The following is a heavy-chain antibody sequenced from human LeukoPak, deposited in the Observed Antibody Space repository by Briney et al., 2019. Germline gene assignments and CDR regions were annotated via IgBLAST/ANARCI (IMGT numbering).Heavy chain of an antibody. D-gene: IGHD4-23*01. CDR3: ARDGGNSYFDY. V-gene: IGHV3-7*01. CDR2: IKQNGSEK. Sequence: GGSLRLSCAASGFTFSSYWMSWVRQAPGKGLEWVANIKQNGSEKYYVDSVKGRFTISRDNAKNSLYLQMNSLRAEDTAVYYCARDGGNSYFDYWGQGALVTVSS. J-gene: IGHJ4*02. CDR1: GFTFSSYW.